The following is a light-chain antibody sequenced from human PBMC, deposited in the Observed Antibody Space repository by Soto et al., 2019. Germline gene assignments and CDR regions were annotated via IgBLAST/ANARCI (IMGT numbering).Light chain of an antibody. Sequence: QSVLTQPPSVSAAPGQKVTISCSGSSSNIGSNTVNWYQQLPGAAPKLLIFSNIQRPSGVPDRFSGSRSGTSASLAISGLQSEDEADYHCAAWDDSLKAVVFGGGTKLTVL. CDR2: SNI. J-gene: IGLJ2*01. V-gene: IGLV1-44*01. CDR3: AAWDDSLKAVV. CDR1: SSNIGSNT.